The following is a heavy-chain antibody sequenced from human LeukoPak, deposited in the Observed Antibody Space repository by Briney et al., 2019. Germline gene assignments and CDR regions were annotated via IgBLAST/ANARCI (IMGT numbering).Heavy chain of an antibody. CDR2: ISSSGSSK. CDR3: ARLFYNGFDI. J-gene: IGHJ3*02. CDR1: GFTFRSFE. Sequence: PGGSLRLSCAASGFTFRSFEMNWVRQAPGKGLVWVSYISSSGSSKYYADSVRGRFTISRDNTKNSLSLQMNSLRAEDTAVYYCARLFYNGFDIWGQGTMVTVSS. D-gene: IGHD1/OR15-1a*01. V-gene: IGHV3-48*03.